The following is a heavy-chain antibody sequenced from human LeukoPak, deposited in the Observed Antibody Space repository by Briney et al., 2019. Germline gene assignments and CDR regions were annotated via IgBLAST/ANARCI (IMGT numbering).Heavy chain of an antibody. V-gene: IGHV1-18*01. D-gene: IGHD3-22*01. Sequence: ASVKVSFKSSGYTFTTYGITWVRQAPGQGREWMGWVSAYSGDTDYAQSLQGRVTMTTDTSTSTAYMELTTLRSDDTAVYYCARVWYDSGNHLYFYYGLDVWGQGTTVTVSS. CDR2: VSAYSGDT. J-gene: IGHJ6*02. CDR3: ARVWYDSGNHLYFYYGLDV. CDR1: GYTFTTYG.